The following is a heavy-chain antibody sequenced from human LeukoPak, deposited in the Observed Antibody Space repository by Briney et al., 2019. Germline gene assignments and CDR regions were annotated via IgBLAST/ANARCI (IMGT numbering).Heavy chain of an antibody. CDR1: GFTFSGSA. D-gene: IGHD3-10*01. J-gene: IGHJ4*02. Sequence: PGGSLRLSCAASGFTFSGSAMHWVRQASGKGLEWVGRIRSKANSYATAYAASVKGRFTISRDDSKNTAYLQMNSLKTEDTAVYYCWVMVRGVITNDYWGQGTLVTVSS. V-gene: IGHV3-73*01. CDR2: IRSKANSYAT. CDR3: WVMVRGVITNDY.